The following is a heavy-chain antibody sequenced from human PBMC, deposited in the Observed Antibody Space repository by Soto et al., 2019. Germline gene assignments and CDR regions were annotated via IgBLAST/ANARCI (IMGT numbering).Heavy chain of an antibody. CDR1: GGTCSGYG. CDR3: TTLIPVSY. Sequence: GLSLRLSCSAAGGTCSGYGMHWVRQAPGKGLVWVSHINPDGTITNYADSVKGRFTISRDNAKSTLFLQMNSLRAEDTAVYYCTTLIPVSYWGQGSLVTVSS. J-gene: IGHJ4*02. CDR2: INPDGTIT. V-gene: IGHV3-74*01.